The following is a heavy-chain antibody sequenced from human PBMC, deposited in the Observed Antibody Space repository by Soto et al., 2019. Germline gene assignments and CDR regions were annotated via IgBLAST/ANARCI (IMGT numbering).Heavy chain of an antibody. CDR3: ARGLFGSSWNYYYYGMDV. D-gene: IGHD6-13*01. CDR2: INHSGST. V-gene: IGHV4-34*01. CDR1: GGSFSGYY. J-gene: IGHJ6*02. Sequence: SETLSLTCAVYGGSFSGYYWSWIRQPPGKGLEWIGEINHSGSTNYNPSLKSRVTISVDTSKNQFSLKLSSVTAADTAVYYCARGLFGSSWNYYYYGMDVWGQGTTVTVSS.